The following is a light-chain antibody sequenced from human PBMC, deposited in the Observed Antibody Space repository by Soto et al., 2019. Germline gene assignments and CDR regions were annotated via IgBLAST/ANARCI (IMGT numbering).Light chain of an antibody. CDR2: DAY. CDR1: QSFRGL. CDR3: QQRHMWTIT. V-gene: IGKV3-11*01. Sequence: EVVLTQSPVTLSFSPGERATLSFRASQSFRGLLAWYQQKPGQAPRLLIYDAYNRATGIPPRFSGSGSGTDLTLTISSLETEDSEVYYCQQRHMWTITFGQGTRLEIK. J-gene: IGKJ5*01.